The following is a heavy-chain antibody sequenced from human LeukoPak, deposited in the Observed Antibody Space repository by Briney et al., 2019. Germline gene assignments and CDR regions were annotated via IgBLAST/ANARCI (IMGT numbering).Heavy chain of an antibody. V-gene: IGHV3-48*01. D-gene: IGHD3-3*01. CDR3: ASYYDFWSGYVY. CDR1: RFTFSSHN. J-gene: IGHJ4*02. Sequence: GGSLRLSCAASRFTFSSHNMHWVRQAPGKGLEWVSYISDSSTTIYYADSVKGRFTISRDNARNSLYLQMNSLRAEDTAVYYCASYYDFWSGYVYWGQGTLVTVSS. CDR2: ISDSSTTI.